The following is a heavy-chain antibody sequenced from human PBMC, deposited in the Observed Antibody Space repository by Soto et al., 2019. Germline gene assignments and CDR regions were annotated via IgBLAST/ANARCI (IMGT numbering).Heavy chain of an antibody. V-gene: IGHV3-13*01. CDR1: GFTFSSYD. CDR2: IGTAGDT. Sequence: PGGSLRLSCAASGFTFSSYDMHWVRQATGKGLEWVSAIGTAGDTYYPGSVKGRFTISRENAKNSLYLQMNSLRAGDTAVYYCARGSVDSSSDIPGSDNCSHPWGQGTLVSVSS. J-gene: IGHJ5*02. CDR3: ARGSVDSSSDIPGSDNCSHP. D-gene: IGHD6-6*01.